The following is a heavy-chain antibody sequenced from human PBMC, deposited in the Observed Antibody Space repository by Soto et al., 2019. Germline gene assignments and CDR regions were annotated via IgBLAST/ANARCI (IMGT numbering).Heavy chain of an antibody. J-gene: IGHJ4*02. Sequence: ASVKVSCKAPGYTFTSYGISWVRQAPGQGLEWMGWISAYNGNTNYAQKLQGRVTMTTDTSTSTAYMELRSLRSDDTAVYYCARDGSGYDSVYYFDYWGQGTLVTVSS. D-gene: IGHD5-12*01. CDR3: ARDGSGYDSVYYFDY. CDR1: GYTFTSYG. CDR2: ISAYNGNT. V-gene: IGHV1-18*01.